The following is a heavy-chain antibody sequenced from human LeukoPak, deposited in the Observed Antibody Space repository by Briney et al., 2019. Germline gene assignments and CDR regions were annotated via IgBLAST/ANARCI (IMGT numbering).Heavy chain of an antibody. CDR1: GGSISSGDYY. CDR2: IFYSGST. V-gene: IGHV4-30-4*08. D-gene: IGHD2-15*01. CDR3: ASQYCSGGSCYLGRFDY. J-gene: IGHJ4*02. Sequence: PSETLSLTCTVSGGSISSGDYYWSWIRQPPGKGLEWIGYIFYSGSTYQNPYLKSRVTMSVVTSKNQLSLKLSSVTAADTAVYFCASQYCSGGSCYLGRFDYWGQGTLVTVSS.